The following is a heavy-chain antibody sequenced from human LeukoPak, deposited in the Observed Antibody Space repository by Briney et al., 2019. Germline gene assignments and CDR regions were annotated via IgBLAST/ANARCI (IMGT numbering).Heavy chain of an antibody. J-gene: IGHJ6*02. Sequence: SQTLSLTCTVSGGSISSGGYYWSWIRQHPGKGLEWIGYIYYSGSTYYNPSLKSRVTISVDTSKNQFSLKLSPVTAADTAVYYCARGTTVGIYYYYGMDVWGQGTTVTVSS. CDR2: IYYSGST. CDR1: GGSISSGGYY. CDR3: ARGTTVGIYYYYGMDV. D-gene: IGHD4-11*01. V-gene: IGHV4-31*03.